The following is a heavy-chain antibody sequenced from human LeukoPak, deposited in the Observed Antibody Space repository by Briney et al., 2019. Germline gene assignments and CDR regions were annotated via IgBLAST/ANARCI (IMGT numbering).Heavy chain of an antibody. CDR2: INPNSGGT. CDR1: GYTFTGYY. CDR3: ARDLGQLLYFNWFDP. V-gene: IGHV1-2*02. J-gene: IGHJ5*02. D-gene: IGHD3-10*01. Sequence: ASVTVSRKASGYTFTGYYMHWVRQAPGQGLEWMGWINPNSGGTNYAQKFQGRVTMTRDTSMSTAYMELSRLRSDDTAVYYCARDLGQLLYFNWFDPWGQGTLVTVSS.